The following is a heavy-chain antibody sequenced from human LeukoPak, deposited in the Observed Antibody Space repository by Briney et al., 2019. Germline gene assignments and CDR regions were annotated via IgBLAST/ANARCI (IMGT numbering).Heavy chain of an antibody. D-gene: IGHD6-13*01. CDR1: GFTFDDYA. CDR2: ISWNSGSI. J-gene: IGHJ4*02. V-gene: IGHV3-9*01. CDR3: AKDRRSSSWYGYYFDY. Sequence: GGSLRLSCAASGFTFDDYAMHWVRQAPGKGLEWVSGISWNSGSIGYADSAKGRFTISRDNAKNSLYLQMNSLRAEDTALYYCAKDRRSSSWYGYYFDYWGQGTLVTVSS.